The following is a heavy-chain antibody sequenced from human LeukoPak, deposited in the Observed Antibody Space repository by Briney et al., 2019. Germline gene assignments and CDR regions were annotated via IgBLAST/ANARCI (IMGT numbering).Heavy chain of an antibody. D-gene: IGHD6-19*01. CDR3: VARSGYTTGWFFDF. CDR1: GFSFSSYA. Sequence: GGSLRLSCAASGFSFSSYAMSWLRQAPGKGLEWVSSISGSGDNTYYAESVKGRFTISRDNSKNTLFLQMNSLRAEDTAVFYCVARSGYTTGWFFDFWGQGTLVTVSS. J-gene: IGHJ4*02. V-gene: IGHV3-23*01. CDR2: ISGSGDNT.